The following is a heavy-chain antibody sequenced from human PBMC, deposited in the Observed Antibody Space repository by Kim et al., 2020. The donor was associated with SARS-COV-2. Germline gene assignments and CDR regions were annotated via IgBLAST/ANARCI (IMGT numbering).Heavy chain of an antibody. V-gene: IGHV1-3*01. CDR3: ARDFSQQWLVRGYYGMDV. Sequence: QGRVTITRDTSASTAYMELSSLRSEDTAVYYCARDFSQQWLVRGYYGMDVWGQGTTVTVSS. D-gene: IGHD6-19*01. J-gene: IGHJ6*02.